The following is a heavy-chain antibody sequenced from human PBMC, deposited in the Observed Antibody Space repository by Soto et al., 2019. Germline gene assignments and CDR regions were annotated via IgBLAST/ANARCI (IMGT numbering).Heavy chain of an antibody. Sequence: EVQLVESGGGLVQPGGSLKLSCAASGFTFSDSAMHWVRQASGKGLEWVGRITSKSNNYATEYAASVKGRFTISRDDSRNTAYLQMNSLKTEDTAVYYCTRHLADCWGQGTLVTVSS. CDR1: GFTFSDSA. D-gene: IGHD3-3*02. V-gene: IGHV3-73*01. CDR3: TRHLADC. CDR2: ITSKSNNYAT. J-gene: IGHJ4*02.